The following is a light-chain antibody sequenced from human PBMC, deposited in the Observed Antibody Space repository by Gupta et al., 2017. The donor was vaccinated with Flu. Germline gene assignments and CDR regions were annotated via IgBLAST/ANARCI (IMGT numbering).Light chain of an antibody. J-gene: IGLJ2*01. V-gene: IGLV2-14*03. Sequence: TISCKGTSNEVGAYNYVSWYQKHPGKAPKFMIYDVSNRPAGVSNRFSGSKSGNTASLTISGLPAEEEADYYCSSYTSSSAVVFGRGTKLTVL. CDR2: DVS. CDR3: SSYTSSSAVV. CDR1: SNEVGAYNY.